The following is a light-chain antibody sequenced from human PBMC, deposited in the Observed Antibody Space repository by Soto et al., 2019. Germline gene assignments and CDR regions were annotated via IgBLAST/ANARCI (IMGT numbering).Light chain of an antibody. CDR1: SSDVGGYNY. CDR3: SSYTSSSTRV. V-gene: IGLV2-14*01. J-gene: IGLJ1*01. CDR2: DVS. Sequence: QSVLTQPASVSGPPGQSITISCTGTSSDVGGYNYVSWYQQHPGKAPKLMIYDVSNRPSGVSNRFSGSKSGNTASLTISGLQAEDEADYYCSSYTSSSTRVFGTGTKVTVL.